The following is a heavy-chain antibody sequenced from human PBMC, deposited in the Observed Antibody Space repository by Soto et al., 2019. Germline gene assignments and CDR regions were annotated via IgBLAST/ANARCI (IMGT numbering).Heavy chain of an antibody. Sequence: EVQLVESGGGLVQPGGSLRLSCAASGFTFSTYEMNWVRQAPGKGLECLAYISSSGTTIYYADSVKGRFTISRNNAKNAQYLKLNNLSAEDTAVYFCGRTAGGGYTYGYDYWGQGTLVTVSS. J-gene: IGHJ4*02. CDR2: ISSSGTTI. CDR1: GFTFSTYE. CDR3: GRTAGGGYTYGYDY. D-gene: IGHD5-18*01. V-gene: IGHV3-48*03.